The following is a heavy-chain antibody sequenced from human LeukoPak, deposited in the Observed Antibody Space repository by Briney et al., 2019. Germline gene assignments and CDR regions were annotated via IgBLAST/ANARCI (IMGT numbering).Heavy chain of an antibody. J-gene: IGHJ4*02. V-gene: IGHV4-61*02. CDR2: IYTSGST. CDR3: ARAHCTATSCHHFDY. D-gene: IGHD2-2*01. Sequence: SQTLSLTCTVSGGSISSGSYYWSWIRQPAGKGLEWIGRIYTSGSTNYNPSLKSRVTISVDTSKNQFSLKLSSVTAADTAVYYCARAHCTATSCHHFDYWGQGALVTVSS. CDR1: GGSISSGSYY.